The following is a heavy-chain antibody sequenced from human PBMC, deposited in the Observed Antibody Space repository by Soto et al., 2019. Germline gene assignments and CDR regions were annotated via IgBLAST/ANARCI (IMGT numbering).Heavy chain of an antibody. J-gene: IGHJ4*02. CDR3: SRDLSPY. Sequence: ASVKVSCKTSGYDFTRYFIHWVRQAPGQGLEWMVKVNPTGGSPTFGQKFQGRVTVTTDTSTSTVYMELSSLRSDDTAVYYCSRDLSPYWGQGTLVTVSS. V-gene: IGHV1-46*03. CDR2: VNPTGGSP. D-gene: IGHD3-16*02. CDR1: GYDFTRYF.